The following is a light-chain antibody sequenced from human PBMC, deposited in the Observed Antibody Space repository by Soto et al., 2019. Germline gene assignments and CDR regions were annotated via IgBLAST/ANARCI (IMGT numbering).Light chain of an antibody. CDR1: QGIKNW. Sequence: DIQMTQSPSYVSASVGDRFAITCRASQGIKNWLAWYQQKPGKAPNLLIYTGSSLQSGVPSRFSGSGSGTEFTLTINSLQADDFATYYCQQHNSFSITFGQGTRLEIK. V-gene: IGKV1-12*01. J-gene: IGKJ5*01. CDR3: QQHNSFSIT. CDR2: TGS.